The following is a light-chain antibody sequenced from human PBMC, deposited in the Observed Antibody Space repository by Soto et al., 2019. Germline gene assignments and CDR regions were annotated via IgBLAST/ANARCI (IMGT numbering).Light chain of an antibody. V-gene: IGLV4-69*01. J-gene: IGLJ2*01. CDR1: SGHSSYA. CDR3: QTWGTGIHVV. Sequence: QPVLTQSPSASASLGASVKLTCTLSSGHSSYAIAWHQQQPEKGSRYLMKLDSDGSHTKGDAIPDRFSGSSSGAERYLTISSLQSEDEADYYCQTWGTGIHVVFGGGTQLTVL. CDR2: LDSDGSH.